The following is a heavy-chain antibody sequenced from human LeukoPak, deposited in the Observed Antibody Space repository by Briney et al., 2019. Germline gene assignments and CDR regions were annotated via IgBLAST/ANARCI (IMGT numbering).Heavy chain of an antibody. CDR1: GGSVNSGDYY. CDR3: ARDRNPMSAFDI. CDR2: IYYRGSA. J-gene: IGHJ3*02. Sequence: PSETLSLTCIVSGGSVNSGDYYWRWIRQPPGKGLEWIGYIYYRGSANYNPSLKSRVTMSVDTSKNQFSLRLSSVTAADTAVYYCARDRNPMSAFDIWGQGTMVTVSS. D-gene: IGHD1-14*01. V-gene: IGHV4-61*08.